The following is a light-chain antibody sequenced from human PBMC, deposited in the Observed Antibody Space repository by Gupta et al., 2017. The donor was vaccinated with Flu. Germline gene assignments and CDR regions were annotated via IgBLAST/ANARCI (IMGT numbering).Light chain of an antibody. CDR2: AAS. V-gene: IGKV1-39*01. CDR3: QQTYSRPRA. J-gene: IGKJ1*01. CDR1: QNITTY. Sequence: GDRVTITCRASQNITTYLNWYQQKPGKAPNLLIYAASNLQNGVPSRFSGSGSDTDFTLTISSLQPEDFATYYCQQTYSRPRAFGQGTKVEIK.